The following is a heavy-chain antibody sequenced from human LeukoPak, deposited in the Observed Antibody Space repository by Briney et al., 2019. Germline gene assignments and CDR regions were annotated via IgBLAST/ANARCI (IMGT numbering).Heavy chain of an antibody. J-gene: IGHJ4*02. D-gene: IGHD6-19*01. Sequence: GGTLRLSCAASGFTFSSYGMIWVRQAPGKGLEWVANIKQDGSEKYYVDSVKGRFTISRDNAKNSLYLQMNSLRAEDTAVYYCARRGYSSGWYSFDYWGQGTLVTVSS. CDR3: ARRGYSSGWYSFDY. CDR1: GFTFSSYG. V-gene: IGHV3-7*01. CDR2: IKQDGSEK.